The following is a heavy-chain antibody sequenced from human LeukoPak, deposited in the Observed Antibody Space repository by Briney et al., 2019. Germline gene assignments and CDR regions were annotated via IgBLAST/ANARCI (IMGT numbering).Heavy chain of an antibody. D-gene: IGHD2-2*01. V-gene: IGHV3-23*01. CDR2: ISGSGVGT. CDR1: GFTFSSYA. Sequence: GGSLRLSCAASGFTFSSYAMSWVRQAPGKGLEWVSTISGSGVGTYYADSVKGRFTISRDNSKNTLYLQMNSLRAEDTAVYYCSTKDVGFDPWGQGTLVTVSS. J-gene: IGHJ5*02. CDR3: STKDVGFDP.